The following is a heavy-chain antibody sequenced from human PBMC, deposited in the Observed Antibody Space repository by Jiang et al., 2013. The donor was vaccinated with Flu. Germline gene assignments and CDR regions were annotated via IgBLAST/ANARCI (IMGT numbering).Heavy chain of an antibody. J-gene: IGHJ4*02. Sequence: LLKPLETLSLTCAVYGGSFSGYYWSWIRQPPGKGLEWIGEINHSGSTNYNPSLKSRVTISVDTSKNQFSLKLSSVTAADTAVYYCASGDCSGGSCYPPDWGQGTLVTVSS. CDR3: ASGDCSGGSCYPPD. V-gene: IGHV4-34*01. CDR2: INHSGST. D-gene: IGHD2-15*01. CDR1: GGSFSGYY.